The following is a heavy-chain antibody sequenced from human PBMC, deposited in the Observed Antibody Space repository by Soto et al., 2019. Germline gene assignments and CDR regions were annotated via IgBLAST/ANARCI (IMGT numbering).Heavy chain of an antibody. V-gene: IGHV4-59*01. D-gene: IGHD1-26*01. CDR2: IYYSGST. CDR1: GGSISSYY. Sequence: PSETLSLTCTVSGGSISSYYWSWIRQPPGKGLEWIGYIYYSGSTNYNPSLKSRVTISVDTSKNQFSLKLSSVTAADTAVYYCARRWGGSLDYWGQGTLITVS. J-gene: IGHJ4*02. CDR3: ARRWGGSLDY.